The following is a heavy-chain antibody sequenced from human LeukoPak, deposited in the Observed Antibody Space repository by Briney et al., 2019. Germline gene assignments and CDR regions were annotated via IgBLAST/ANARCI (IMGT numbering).Heavy chain of an antibody. CDR2: IKPDSGFT. V-gene: IGHV1-2*02. D-gene: IGHD2/OR15-2a*01. Sequence: VASVNVSCKASGYAFTVRYMHWGRQVPGQGLEWMVFIKPDSGFTNYAEKFQDRVTMSRDTSITTVYMELSSLGSGDTALYYCSTEDKYCKTTTCDDYWGQGTLVTVSS. CDR1: GYAFTVRY. J-gene: IGHJ4*02. CDR3: STEDKYCKTTTCDDY.